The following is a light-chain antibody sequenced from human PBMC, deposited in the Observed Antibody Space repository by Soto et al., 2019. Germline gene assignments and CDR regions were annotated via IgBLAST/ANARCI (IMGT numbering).Light chain of an antibody. CDR3: QQRSNWPGT. Sequence: EIVLTQSPATLSLAPGEGATLSCRASQSVSSYLAWYQQKPGQAPRLLIYDASNRATGIPARFSGSGSGTDFTLTISSLEPEDFAVYYCQQRSNWPGTFGPGTKVDIK. CDR2: DAS. V-gene: IGKV3-11*01. CDR1: QSVSSY. J-gene: IGKJ3*01.